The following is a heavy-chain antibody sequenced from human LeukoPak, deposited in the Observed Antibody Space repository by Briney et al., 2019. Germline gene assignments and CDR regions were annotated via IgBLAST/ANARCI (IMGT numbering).Heavy chain of an antibody. CDR2: IYPGDSDT. V-gene: IGHV5-51*01. CDR1: GFTFTTSW. J-gene: IGHJ4*02. Sequence: GESLKISCKGSGFTFTTSWIGWVRQLPGKGLEWMGIIYPGDSDTRYSPSFQGQVTISADKSINTAYLQWSSLKASDTAIYYCARRRGTGFYYVDYWGQGTLVTVSS. D-gene: IGHD2-8*02. CDR3: ARRRGTGFYYVDY.